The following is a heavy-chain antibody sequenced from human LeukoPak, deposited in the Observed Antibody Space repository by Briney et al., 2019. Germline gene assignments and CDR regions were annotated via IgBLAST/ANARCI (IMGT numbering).Heavy chain of an antibody. CDR2: ISSSSRTT. CDR3: ARANYDFWSRLDPHYYYMDI. CDR1: GFTFSSYS. Sequence: GGSLRLSCAASGFTFSSYSMNWVRQAPGKGLEWISYISSSSRTTYYADSVKGRFTISRDNAKNSLYLQMDSLRAEDTAVYYCARANYDFWSRLDPHYYYMDIWGTGTAVTVSS. V-gene: IGHV3-48*01. J-gene: IGHJ6*03. D-gene: IGHD3-3*01.